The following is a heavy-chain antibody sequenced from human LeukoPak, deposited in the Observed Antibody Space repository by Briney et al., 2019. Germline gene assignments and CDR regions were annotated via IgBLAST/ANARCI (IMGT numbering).Heavy chain of an antibody. V-gene: IGHV3-11*01. Sequence: AGGSLRLSCAASGFIFSDYYMSWIRQAPGKGLEWVSYISSSGITIYHADSVKGRFGNSRDNAKNSLYLQMNSLRAEDTAVYYCARTYSGSYFDYWGLGSLVTVSS. J-gene: IGHJ4*02. CDR2: ISSSGITI. CDR3: ARTYSGSYFDY. CDR1: GFIFSDYY. D-gene: IGHD1-26*01.